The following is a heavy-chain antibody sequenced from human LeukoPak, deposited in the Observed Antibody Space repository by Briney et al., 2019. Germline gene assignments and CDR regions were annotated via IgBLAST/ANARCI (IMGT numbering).Heavy chain of an antibody. D-gene: IGHD1-26*01. CDR2: VSDSGTT. V-gene: IGHV4-59*08. J-gene: IGHJ4*02. Sequence: SETLSLTCTVSGGSISSYYWSGVRQPPGKALEWIGYVSDSGTTNNNPSLKSRVTISLDTSRDHFSLKLSSVTAADTAVYYCARHGGSYSFDYWGQGTLVTVSS. CDR1: GGSISSYY. CDR3: ARHGGSYSFDY.